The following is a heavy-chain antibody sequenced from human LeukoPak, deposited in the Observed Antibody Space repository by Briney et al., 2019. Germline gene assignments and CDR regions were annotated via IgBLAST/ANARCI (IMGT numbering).Heavy chain of an antibody. CDR2: INHSGST. V-gene: IGHV4-34*01. J-gene: IGHJ6*03. CDR1: GGSFSGYY. D-gene: IGHD2-15*01. CDR3: ARGIVNYYYYYMDV. Sequence: SETLSLNCAVYGGSFSGYYWSWIRQPPGKGLEGIGEINHSGSTNYSPSLKSRVTISVDTSKNQFSLKLSSVTAADTAVYYCARGIVNYYYYYMDVWGKGTTVTVSS.